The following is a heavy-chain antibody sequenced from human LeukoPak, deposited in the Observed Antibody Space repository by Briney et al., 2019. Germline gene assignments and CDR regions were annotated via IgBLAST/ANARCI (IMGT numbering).Heavy chain of an antibody. V-gene: IGHV3-66*01. CDR1: GVTISRNY. CDR3: ASDLAGYSYGLGGMDV. J-gene: IGHJ6*02. Sequence: GGSLRLSCAASGVTISRNYMSWVRQAPGKGLEWGSVIYSGGSRYYSASVNGRFTISRDNSKNTLYLQMNSLRADDTAVYYCASDLAGYSYGLGGMDVWCQGTTVTVSS. CDR2: IYSGGSR. D-gene: IGHD5-18*01.